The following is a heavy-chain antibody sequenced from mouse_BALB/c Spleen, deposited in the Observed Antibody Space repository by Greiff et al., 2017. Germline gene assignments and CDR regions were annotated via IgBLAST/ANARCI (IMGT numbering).Heavy chain of an antibody. Sequence: EVKLVESGGGLVKPGGSLKLSCAASGFTFSSYAMSWVRQTPEKRLEWVASISSGGSTYYPDSVKGRFTISRDNARNILYLQMSSLRSEDTAMYYCARPVPSYWYFDVWGAGTTVTVSS. J-gene: IGHJ1*01. CDR3: ARPVPSYWYFDV. V-gene: IGHV5-6-5*01. CDR1: GFTFSSYA. CDR2: ISSGGST.